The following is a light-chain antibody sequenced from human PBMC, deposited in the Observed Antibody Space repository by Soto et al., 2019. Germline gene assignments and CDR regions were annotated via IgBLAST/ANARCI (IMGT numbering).Light chain of an antibody. J-gene: IGLJ2*01. Sequence: QSVLTQPASVSGSPGQSITISCTGTSSDVGGYNYVSWYQQHPGKAPKLMIYEVSNRPSGVSNRFSGSKSGHTASLTISGLQAEDEADYYCSSYTSSSTLRVFGGGTKLTVL. CDR3: SSYTSSSTLRV. CDR1: SSDVGGYNY. CDR2: EVS. V-gene: IGLV2-14*01.